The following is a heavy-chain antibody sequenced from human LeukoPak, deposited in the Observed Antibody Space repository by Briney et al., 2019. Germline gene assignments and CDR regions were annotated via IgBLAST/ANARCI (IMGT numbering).Heavy chain of an antibody. D-gene: IGHD1-26*01. CDR3: ARDPYSGNYGNYYYYYMDV. J-gene: IGHJ6*03. CDR2: IYTRGST. CDR1: GGSINSGSYY. V-gene: IGHV4-61*09. Sequence: SETLSLTCTVSGGSINSGSYYWSWIRQPAGKGLEWIGHIYTRGSTNYNPSLKSRVTVSVDTSKNQFSLKLSSVTAADTAVYYCARDPYSGNYGNYYYYYMDVWGKGTTVTISS.